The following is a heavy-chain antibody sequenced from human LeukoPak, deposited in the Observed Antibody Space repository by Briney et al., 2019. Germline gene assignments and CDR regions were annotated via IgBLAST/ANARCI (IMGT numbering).Heavy chain of an antibody. D-gene: IGHD4-17*01. J-gene: IGHJ3*02. CDR2: IYSGGST. Sequence: GGSLRLSCAASGFTVSSNYMSWVRQAPGKGLEWVSVIYSGGSTYYADSVKGRFTISRDNSKNTLYLQMNSLRAEDTAVYYCARGVTVTTVSGDAFDIWGQGTMVTVSS. V-gene: IGHV3-53*01. CDR1: GFTVSSNY. CDR3: ARGVTVTTVSGDAFDI.